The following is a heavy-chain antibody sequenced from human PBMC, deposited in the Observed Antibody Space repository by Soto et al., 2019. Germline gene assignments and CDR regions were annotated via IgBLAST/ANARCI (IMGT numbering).Heavy chain of an antibody. CDR3: ARDNNFFDSGRGVDY. Sequence: EGQLVESGGGLVKPGGSLRLSCVVSGLSFSVYSFNWVRQAPGKGLEWVASITSRSNYIYYADTVKGRFTVSRDNAKNSMSLQMNSLRAEDTAVYYCARDNNFFDSGRGVDYWGQGTLVTVSS. J-gene: IGHJ4*02. CDR2: ITSRSNYI. V-gene: IGHV3-21*01. D-gene: IGHD3-10*01. CDR1: GLSFSVYS.